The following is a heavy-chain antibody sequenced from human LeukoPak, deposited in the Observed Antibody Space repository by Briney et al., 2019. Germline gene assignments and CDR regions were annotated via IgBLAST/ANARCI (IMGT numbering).Heavy chain of an antibody. CDR2: IYTSGST. Sequence: SETLSLTCTVSGGSISSYYWSWIRQPAGKGLEWIGRIYTSGSTNYNPSLKSRVTMSVDTSKNQFSLKLSSVTAADTAVYYCARDYYDSSGYHLIDYWGQGTLVTASS. V-gene: IGHV4-4*07. D-gene: IGHD3-22*01. J-gene: IGHJ4*02. CDR1: GGSISSYY. CDR3: ARDYYDSSGYHLIDY.